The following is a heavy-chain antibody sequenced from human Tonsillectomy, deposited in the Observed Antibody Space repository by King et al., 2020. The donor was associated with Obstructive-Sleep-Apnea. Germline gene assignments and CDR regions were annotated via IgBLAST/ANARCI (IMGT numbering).Heavy chain of an antibody. Sequence: QLQESGPGLVKPSETLSLTCTVSGDSISTSYYWTWIRQPPGKGLEWIGTICYGGSTYYNPSLKSRVTISVDTSKNQFSLNLYSVTAADTAVYYCARGPSLGEENDYWGQGTLVTVSS. CDR2: ICYGGST. V-gene: IGHV4-39*07. D-gene: IGHD2-21*01. CDR1: GDSISTSYY. J-gene: IGHJ4*02. CDR3: ARGPSLGEENDY.